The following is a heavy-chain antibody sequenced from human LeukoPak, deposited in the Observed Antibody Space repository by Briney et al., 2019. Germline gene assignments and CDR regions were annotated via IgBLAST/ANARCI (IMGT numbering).Heavy chain of an antibody. J-gene: IGHJ4*02. CDR1: DDAISDYY. CDR2: IHNSGTS. Sequence: SETLSLTCSVSDDAISDYYRGWIRQPPGKGLEWIGYIHNSGTSTYNLSLKSRVTISADTSKNQFSLKLNSMTTADTAVYYCTRGAGWLIDYWGQGILVTVSS. D-gene: IGHD3-16*01. V-gene: IGHV4-59*01. CDR3: TRGAGWLIDY.